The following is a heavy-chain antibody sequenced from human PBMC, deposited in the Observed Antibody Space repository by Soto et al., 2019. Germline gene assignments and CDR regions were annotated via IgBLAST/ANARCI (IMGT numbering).Heavy chain of an antibody. CDR1: GGTFSIYG. D-gene: IGHD2-8*02. J-gene: IGHJ6*02. V-gene: IGHV1-69*13. CDR3: ATSVGIAPTGEDGMDV. Sequence: GASVKVSCKASGGTFSIYGFSWVRQAPGQGPEWIGGIIPILTTPNYAQKFQGRVTIVADESTSTVYMELSSLKFEDTAVYYCATSVGIAPTGEDGMDVSGQGTSVTVSS. CDR2: IIPILTTP.